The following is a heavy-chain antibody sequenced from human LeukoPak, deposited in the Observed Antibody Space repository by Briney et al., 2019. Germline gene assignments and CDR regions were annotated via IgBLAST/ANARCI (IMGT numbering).Heavy chain of an antibody. CDR3: ARDMGGTDAFDI. J-gene: IGHJ3*02. D-gene: IGHD1-26*01. V-gene: IGHV4-59*01. CDR2: IYYSGTT. Sequence: SETLSLTCTVSSGSISSYYWSWIRQPPGKGLEWIGYIYYSGTTNYNPSLKSRVTISVDTSKNQFSLKLSSVTAADTAVYYCARDMGGTDAFDIWGQGTMVTVSS. CDR1: SGSISSYY.